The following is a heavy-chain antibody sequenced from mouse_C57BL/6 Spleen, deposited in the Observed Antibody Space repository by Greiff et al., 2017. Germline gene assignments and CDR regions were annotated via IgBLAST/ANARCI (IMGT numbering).Heavy chain of an antibody. CDR2: IDPSDSET. V-gene: IGHV1-52*01. J-gene: IGHJ2*01. CDR3: ARDDGYDHGVYFDY. Sequence: QVQLQQSGAELVRPGSSVKLSCKASGYTFTSYWMHWVKQRPIQGLEWIGNIDPSDSETHYNQKFKDKATLTVDKSSSTAYMQLSSLTSEDSAVYYCARDDGYDHGVYFDYWGQGTTLTVSS. D-gene: IGHD2-2*01. CDR1: GYTFTSYW.